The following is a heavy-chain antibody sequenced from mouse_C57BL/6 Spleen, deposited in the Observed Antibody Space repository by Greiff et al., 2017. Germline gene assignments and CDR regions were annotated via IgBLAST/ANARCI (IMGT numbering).Heavy chain of an antibody. D-gene: IGHD2-4*01. J-gene: IGHJ1*03. CDR2: ISYDGSN. CDR1: GYSITSGYY. CDR3: ARDDYDGWYFDV. Sequence: DVKLQESGPGLVKPSQSLSLTCSVTGYSITSGYYWNWIRQFPGNKLEWMGYISYDGSNNYNPSLKNRISITRDTSKNQFFLKLNSVTTEDTATYYCARDDYDGWYFDVWGTGTTVTVSS. V-gene: IGHV3-6*01.